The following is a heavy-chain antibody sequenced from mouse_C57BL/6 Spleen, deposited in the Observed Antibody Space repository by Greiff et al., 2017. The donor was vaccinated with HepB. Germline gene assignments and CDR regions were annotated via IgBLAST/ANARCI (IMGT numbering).Heavy chain of an antibody. D-gene: IGHD3-2*02. Sequence: VKVVESGPELVKPGASVKISCKASGYAFSSSWMNWVKQRPGKGLEWIGRIYPGDGDTNYNGKFKGKATLTADKSSSTAYMQLSSLTSEDSAVYFCAPTAQAYFDYWGQGTTLTVSS. CDR3: APTAQAYFDY. CDR1: GYAFSSSW. CDR2: IYPGDGDT. J-gene: IGHJ2*01. V-gene: IGHV1-82*01.